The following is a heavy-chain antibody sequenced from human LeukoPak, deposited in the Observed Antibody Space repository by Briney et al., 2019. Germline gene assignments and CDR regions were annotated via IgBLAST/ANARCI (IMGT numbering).Heavy chain of an antibody. CDR1: GFTFSSYG. Sequence: GGSLRLSCAASGFTFSSYGMHWVRQAPGKGLEWVAVIWYDGSNKYYADSVKGRFTISRDNSKNTLYLQMNSLRAEDTAVYYCARQYSSSWYDYWGQGTLATVSS. CDR3: ARQYSSSWYDY. V-gene: IGHV3-33*01. D-gene: IGHD6-13*01. CDR2: IWYDGSNK. J-gene: IGHJ4*02.